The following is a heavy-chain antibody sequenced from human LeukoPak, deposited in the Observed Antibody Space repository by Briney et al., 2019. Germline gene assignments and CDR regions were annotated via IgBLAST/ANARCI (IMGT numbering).Heavy chain of an antibody. Sequence: SQTLSLTCTVSGGSISSGSYYWNWIRQPAGKGLEWIGRIYTSGSTNYNPSLKSRVTISVDTSKNQFSLKLSSVTAADTAVYYCARDKSTYYYDSSGIDYWGQGTLVTVSS. J-gene: IGHJ4*02. D-gene: IGHD3-22*01. CDR1: GGSISSGSYY. CDR3: ARDKSTYYYDSSGIDY. CDR2: IYTSGST. V-gene: IGHV4-61*02.